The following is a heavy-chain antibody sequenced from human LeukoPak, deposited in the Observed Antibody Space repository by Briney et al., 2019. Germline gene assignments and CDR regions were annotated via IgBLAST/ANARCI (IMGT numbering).Heavy chain of an antibody. CDR2: MNPNSGNT. D-gene: IGHD2-15*01. V-gene: IGHV1-8*01. Sequence: ASVKVSCKASGYTFTSYDINWVRQATGQGLEWMGWMNPNSGNTGYAQKFQGRVTMTRNTSISTAYMELSSLRSEDTVVYYCARGYCSGGSCYGAFDIWGQGTMVTVSS. J-gene: IGHJ3*02. CDR1: GYTFTSYD. CDR3: ARGYCSGGSCYGAFDI.